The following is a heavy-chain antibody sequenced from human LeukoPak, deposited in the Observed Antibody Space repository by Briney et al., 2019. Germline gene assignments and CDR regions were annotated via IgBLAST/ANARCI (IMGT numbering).Heavy chain of an antibody. CDR2: ISGSGGST. CDR1: GFTFSSYA. J-gene: IGHJ4*02. V-gene: IGHV3-23*01. CDR3: AKDPCSSTSCYTGRDY. D-gene: IGHD2-2*02. Sequence: PGGSLRLSCAASGFTFSSYAMSWVRQAPGKGLEWVSAISGSGGSTYYADSVKGRFTISRDNSKNTVYLQMNSLRAEDTAVYYCAKDPCSSTSCYTGRDYWGQGTLVTVSS.